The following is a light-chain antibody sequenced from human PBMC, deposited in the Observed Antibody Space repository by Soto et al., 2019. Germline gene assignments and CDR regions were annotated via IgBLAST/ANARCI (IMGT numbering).Light chain of an antibody. V-gene: IGLV6-57*04. CDR1: SGSIASNY. J-gene: IGLJ2*01. CDR3: HSYDSDNVI. CDR2: DDN. Sequence: NFMLTQPHSVSESPGKTVTISCTRSSGSIASNYVQWYQQRPGSAPTSVIYDDNQRHSGVPARFSGSIDSSANSASLTISGLQTEDEADYYCHSYDSDNVIFGGGTKLTVL.